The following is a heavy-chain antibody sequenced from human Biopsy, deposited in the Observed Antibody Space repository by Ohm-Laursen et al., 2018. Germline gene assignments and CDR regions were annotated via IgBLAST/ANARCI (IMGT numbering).Heavy chain of an antibody. Sequence: SETLSLTCTVSGGSISDDYWNWIRQPPGKGLQVIGYISSGGRAKYNPSLKSRLTISLDTSKNQLPLTLSSVTAADTAVYYCARDSGILNYGNFKYYHYYGMDVWGQGTKVTVSS. CDR1: GGSISDDY. D-gene: IGHD4-11*01. CDR2: ISSGGRA. J-gene: IGHJ6*02. CDR3: ARDSGILNYGNFKYYHYYGMDV. V-gene: IGHV4-59*01.